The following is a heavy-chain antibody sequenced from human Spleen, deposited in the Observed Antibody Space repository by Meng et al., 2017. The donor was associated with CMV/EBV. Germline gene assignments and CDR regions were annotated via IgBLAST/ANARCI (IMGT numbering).Heavy chain of an antibody. J-gene: IGHJ4*02. V-gene: IGHV4-38-2*02. CDR2: FYHGGST. CDR1: GGSISTYY. CDR3: ARARFDY. Sequence: SETLSLTCNVSGGSISTYYWGWIRQPPGKGLEWIGSFYHGGSTYYNPSLKSRVTISVDTSKNQFSLKLTSVTAADTAVYYCARARFDYWGQGTLVTVSS.